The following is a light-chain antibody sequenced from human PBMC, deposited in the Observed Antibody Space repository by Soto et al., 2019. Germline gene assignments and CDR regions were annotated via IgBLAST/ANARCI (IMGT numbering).Light chain of an antibody. J-gene: IGLJ1*01. CDR1: SSNIGRNT. Sequence: QSVLTQPPSAAGTPGQSVTISCSGSSSNIGRNTVNWFQQFPGTAPTLLIYGNNQRPSGVPDRFSGSKSGASASLAISGLQSEDEADYYCAAWDDSLSGGYVFGTGTKVTVL. V-gene: IGLV1-44*01. CDR3: AAWDDSLSGGYV. CDR2: GNN.